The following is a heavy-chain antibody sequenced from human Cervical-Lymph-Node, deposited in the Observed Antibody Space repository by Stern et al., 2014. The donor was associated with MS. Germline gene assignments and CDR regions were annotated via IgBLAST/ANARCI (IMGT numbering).Heavy chain of an antibody. CDR2: IIPMFGTA. CDR1: GGTLSKYG. CDR3: ARDGDSSMLGLDV. D-gene: IGHD4-17*01. Sequence: QVQLGQSGAEVKKPGSSGKVSCKASGGTLSKYGISWVRQAPGQGLEWMGEIIPMFGTANYAQKFQGRVTLTADDSTNTAYMDLSSLTSEDTAVYYCARDGDSSMLGLDVWGQGTTVTVSS. J-gene: IGHJ6*02. V-gene: IGHV1-69*01.